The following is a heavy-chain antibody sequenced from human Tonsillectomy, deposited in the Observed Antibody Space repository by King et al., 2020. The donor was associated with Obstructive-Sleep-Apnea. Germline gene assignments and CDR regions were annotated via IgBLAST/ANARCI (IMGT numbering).Heavy chain of an antibody. V-gene: IGHV3-30-3*01. CDR2: ISYDGSNK. CDR1: GFTFSSYA. Sequence: VQLVESGGGVVQPGRSLRLSCAASGFTFSSYAMHWVRQAPGKGLEWVAVISYDGSNKYYADSVKGRFTISRDNSKNTMYLQMNSLRAEDTAVYYCARDKSYGSGSYYKHWGQGTLVTVSS. CDR3: ARDKSYGSGSYYKH. J-gene: IGHJ4*02. D-gene: IGHD3-10*01.